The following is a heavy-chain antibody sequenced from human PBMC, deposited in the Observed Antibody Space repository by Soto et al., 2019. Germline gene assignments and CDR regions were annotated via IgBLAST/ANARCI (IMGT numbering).Heavy chain of an antibody. Sequence: SETLSLTCTVSGGSISSGGYYWSWIRQHPGKGLEWIGYIYYSGSTYYNPSLKSRVTISVDTSKNQFSLKLSSVTAADTAVYYCAKTTYYYDSSGYIVWGQGTLVTVSS. CDR2: IYYSGST. J-gene: IGHJ4*02. CDR1: GGSISSGGYY. V-gene: IGHV4-31*03. CDR3: AKTTYYYDSSGYIV. D-gene: IGHD3-22*01.